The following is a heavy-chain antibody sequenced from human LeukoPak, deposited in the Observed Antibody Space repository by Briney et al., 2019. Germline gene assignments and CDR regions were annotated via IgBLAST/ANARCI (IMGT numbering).Heavy chain of an antibody. D-gene: IGHD5-24*01. J-gene: IGHJ4*02. Sequence: GGSLRLSCAASGLTFSSYSMNWVRQAPGKGLEWVSSISSSSSYIYYADSVKGRFTISRDNAKNSLYLQMNSLRAEDTAVYYCASEMATTDYFDYWGQGTLVTVSS. CDR3: ASEMATTDYFDY. CDR1: GLTFSSYS. V-gene: IGHV3-21*01. CDR2: ISSSSSYI.